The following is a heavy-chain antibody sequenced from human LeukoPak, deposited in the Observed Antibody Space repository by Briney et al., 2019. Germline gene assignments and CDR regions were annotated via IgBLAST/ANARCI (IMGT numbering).Heavy chain of an antibody. CDR1: GGSFSGYY. V-gene: IGHV4-34*01. Sequence: PSETLSLTCAVYGGSFSGYYWSWIRQPPGKGLEWIGEINHSGSTNYNPSLKSRVTISVDTSKNQFSLKLSSVTAADTAVYYCASDSSSWQTDFDYWGQGTLVTVSS. CDR2: INHSGST. D-gene: IGHD6-13*01. J-gene: IGHJ4*02. CDR3: ASDSSSWQTDFDY.